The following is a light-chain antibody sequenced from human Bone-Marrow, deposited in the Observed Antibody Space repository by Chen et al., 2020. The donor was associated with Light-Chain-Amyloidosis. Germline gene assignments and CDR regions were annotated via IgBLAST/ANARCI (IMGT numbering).Light chain of an antibody. CDR1: QDISNY. CDR2: DAS. CDR3: QQYHTLPLT. V-gene: IGKV1-33*01. J-gene: IGKJ4*01. Sequence: DIQMSQSPSSLSASVGDRVSITCQAIQDISNYLNWYLQKPGEAPKLLIYDASNLRAGVPSRFSGGRSGTHFTLTISSLQPEDVATFYCQQYHTLPLTFGGGTKLEIK.